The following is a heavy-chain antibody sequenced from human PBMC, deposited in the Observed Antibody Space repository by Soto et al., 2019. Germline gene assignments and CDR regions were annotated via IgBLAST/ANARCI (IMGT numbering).Heavy chain of an antibody. D-gene: IGHD3-3*01. Sequence: QVQLVQSGAEVKKPGSSVKVSCKASGGTFSSYAISWVRQAPGQGLEWMGGIIPIFGTANYAQKFQGRVTITADESTSTADMELSRLRSEDTAVYYCASVVRFLTTHYYGMDVWCQGTTVTVSS. CDR1: GGTFSSYA. J-gene: IGHJ6*02. CDR2: IIPIFGTA. V-gene: IGHV1-69*01. CDR3: ASVVRFLTTHYYGMDV.